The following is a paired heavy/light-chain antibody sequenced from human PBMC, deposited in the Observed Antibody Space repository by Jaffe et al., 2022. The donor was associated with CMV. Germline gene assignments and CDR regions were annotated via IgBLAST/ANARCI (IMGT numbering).Heavy chain of an antibody. V-gene: IGHV3-30*18. J-gene: IGHJ4*02. D-gene: IGHD3-3*01. CDR1: GFTFYSYG. CDR2: ISYDAYNK. Sequence: QVQLVESGGGVVQPGGSLRLSCAASGFTFYSYGMHWVRQAPGKGLEWVAVISYDAYNKYYADSVKGRFTISRDNSKNTLYLQMNSLRPEDTAVYYCAKIATAYDFWSGYLDYWGQGTLVTVSS. CDR3: AKIATAYDFWSGYLDY.
Light chain of an antibody. J-gene: IGLJ2*01. CDR2: DVT. V-gene: IGLV2-14*03. Sequence: QSALTQPASVSGSPGQSITISCTGTSSDFGGYNYVSWYQQHPGKAPKLMIYDVTNRPSGVSNRFSGSKSGNTASLTISGLQAEDEADYYCTSYTNSSPSFGGGTKLTVL. CDR1: SSDFGGYNY. CDR3: TSYTNSSPS.